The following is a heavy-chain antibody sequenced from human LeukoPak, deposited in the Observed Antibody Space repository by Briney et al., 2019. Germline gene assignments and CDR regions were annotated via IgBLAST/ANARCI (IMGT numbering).Heavy chain of an antibody. CDR3: ARGPNSNWSGLDF. CDR1: GFTFSSYS. J-gene: IGHJ4*02. V-gene: IGHV3-21*01. Sequence: GGSLRLSCAASGFTFSSYSMNWVRQAPGKGLEWVSSISSSSKYIYYAESVKGRFTVSRDNAKNTLYLQVNNLRAEDTAVYYCARGPNSNWSGLDFWGQGTLLTVSS. D-gene: IGHD6-6*01. CDR2: ISSSSKYI.